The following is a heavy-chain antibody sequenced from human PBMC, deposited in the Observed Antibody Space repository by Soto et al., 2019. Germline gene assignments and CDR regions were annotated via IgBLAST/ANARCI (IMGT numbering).Heavy chain of an antibody. CDR3: ARVQITQMAPTEY. V-gene: IGHV4-34*01. Sequence: QVQLQQWGAGLLKPSETLSLTCAVYGGSFSGYYWSWIRQPPGKGLEWIGEINHSGSTNYNPSLKKPLTKSVDTSKNQFSLKLSSVTAADTAVYHCARVQITQMAPTEYWGQGTLVTVSS. CDR1: GGSFSGYY. CDR2: INHSGST. J-gene: IGHJ4*02. D-gene: IGHD5-12*01.